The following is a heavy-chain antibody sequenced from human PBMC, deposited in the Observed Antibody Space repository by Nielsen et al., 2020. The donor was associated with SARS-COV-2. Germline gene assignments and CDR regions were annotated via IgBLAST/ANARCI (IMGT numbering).Heavy chain of an antibody. CDR3: ARSGLLPYWFDP. D-gene: IGHD2-15*01. V-gene: IGHV1-18*01. J-gene: IGHJ5*02. CDR1: GYTFTSYD. CDR2: MNPNSGNT. Sequence: ASVKVSCKASGYTFTSYDINWVRQATGQGLEWMGWMNPNSGNTNYAQKLQGRVTMTTDTSTSTAYMELRSLRSDDTAVYYCARSGLLPYWFDPWGQGTLVTVSS.